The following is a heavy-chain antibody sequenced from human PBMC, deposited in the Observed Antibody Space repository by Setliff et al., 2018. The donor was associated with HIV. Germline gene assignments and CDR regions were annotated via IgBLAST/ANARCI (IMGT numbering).Heavy chain of an antibody. J-gene: IGHJ6*03. CDR1: GFSFSDAW. Sequence: PGGSLSLSCVGSGFSFSDAWMIWVRQSPGKGLEWVGRIKTRVDGGAVDYAPPVKGRFTISREDSTDTLYLEMNSLRTEDTAVYFCARVYCRLSCLVESYMDIWGTGTAVTVSS. CDR3: ARVYCRLSCLVESYMDI. CDR2: IKTRVDGGAV. D-gene: IGHD1-26*01. V-gene: IGHV3-15*01.